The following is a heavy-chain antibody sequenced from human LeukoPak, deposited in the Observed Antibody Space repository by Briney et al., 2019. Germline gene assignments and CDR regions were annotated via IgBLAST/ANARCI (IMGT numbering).Heavy chain of an antibody. V-gene: IGHV3-74*01. Sequence: GGSLRLSCEGSGFTFRSHWLNWVRQPPGKGPVWVAHIDPDGTTVNYADSVKGRFTVSRDNARNTLYLFMHSLRAEDTAVYFCARLRPREYSGYDPFDYWGRGTLVTVSS. CDR2: IDPDGTTV. J-gene: IGHJ4*02. CDR3: ARLRPREYSGYDPFDY. D-gene: IGHD5-12*01. CDR1: GFTFRSHW.